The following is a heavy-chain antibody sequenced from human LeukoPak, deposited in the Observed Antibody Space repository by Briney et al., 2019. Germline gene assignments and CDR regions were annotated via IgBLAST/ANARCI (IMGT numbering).Heavy chain of an antibody. V-gene: IGHV4-39*07. J-gene: IGHJ6*02. Sequence: SETLSLTCTVSGGSISSSSYYWGWIRQPPGKGLEWIGSIYYSGSTYYNPSLKSRVTISVDTSKNQFSLKLSSVTAADTAVYYCATTRLWFGDYYGMDVWGQGTTVTVSS. CDR1: GGSISSSSYY. CDR2: IYYSGST. CDR3: ATTRLWFGDYYGMDV. D-gene: IGHD3-10*01.